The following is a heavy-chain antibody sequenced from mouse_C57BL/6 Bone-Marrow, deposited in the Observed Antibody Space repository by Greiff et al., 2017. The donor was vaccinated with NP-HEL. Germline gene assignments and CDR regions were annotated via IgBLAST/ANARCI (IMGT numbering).Heavy chain of an antibody. CDR2: ISSGSSTI. CDR1: GFTFSDYG. Sequence: EVMLVESGGGLVKPGGSLKLSCAASGFTFSDYGMHWVRQAPEKGLEWVAYISSGSSTIYYADTVKGRFTISRDNAKNTLFLQMTSLRSEDTAMYYCARNDGLWYFDVWGTGTTVTVSS. CDR3: ARNDGLWYFDV. D-gene: IGHD2-3*01. J-gene: IGHJ1*03. V-gene: IGHV5-17*01.